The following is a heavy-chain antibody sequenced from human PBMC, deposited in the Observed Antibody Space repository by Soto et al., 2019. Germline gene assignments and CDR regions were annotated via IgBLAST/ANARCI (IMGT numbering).Heavy chain of an antibody. Sequence: SETLSLTCSVSGYSVSSSDYYWGWFRQPPGKGLEWIGSIYHSGGTSYNPSLKSRVTVSLDTSKNQFSLKLSSVTAADTAVYYCAGPARVGANNLSGWGQGTLVTVSS. J-gene: IGHJ4*02. CDR1: GYSVSSSDYY. D-gene: IGHD1-26*01. CDR3: AGPARVGANNLSG. V-gene: IGHV4-38-2*02. CDR2: IYHSGGT.